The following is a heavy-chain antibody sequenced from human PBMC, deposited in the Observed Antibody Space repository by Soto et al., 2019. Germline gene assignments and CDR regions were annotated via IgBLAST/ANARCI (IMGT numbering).Heavy chain of an antibody. V-gene: IGHV4-34*01. CDR3: ARFPLGYCSSTSCYAFDY. CDR1: GGSFSGYY. D-gene: IGHD2-2*01. CDR2: INHSGST. J-gene: IGHJ4*02. Sequence: SETLSLTCAVYGGSFSGYYWSWIRQPPGKGLEWIGEINHSGSTNYNPSLKSRVTISVDTSKNQFSLKLSSVTAADTAVYYCARFPLGYCSSTSCYAFDYWGQGTLVTVSS.